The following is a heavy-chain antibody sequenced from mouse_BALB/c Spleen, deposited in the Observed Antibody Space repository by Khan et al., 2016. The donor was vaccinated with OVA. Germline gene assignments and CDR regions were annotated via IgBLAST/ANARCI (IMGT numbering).Heavy chain of an antibody. Sequence: QVQLKESGPGLVVPSQSLSIPCTVSGFSLTSYGIHWVRQPPGKGLEWLGIIWAGGSTNYNSALMSRLSISKTIPGAQFFLKMNSLQTDDTAMYFCARKRESDYFDYWGQGTTLTVSA. V-gene: IGHV2-9*02. CDR1: GFSLTSYG. CDR2: IWAGGST. J-gene: IGHJ2*01. CDR3: ARKRESDYFDY.